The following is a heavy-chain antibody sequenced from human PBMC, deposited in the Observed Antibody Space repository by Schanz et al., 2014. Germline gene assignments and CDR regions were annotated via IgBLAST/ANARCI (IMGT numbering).Heavy chain of an antibody. CDR1: GYTFTSYG. CDR3: VRVPSRDVSFDL. J-gene: IGHJ2*01. CDR2: ISAYTNNT. V-gene: IGHV1-18*01. Sequence: QVQLVQSGAEVKKPGASVKVSCKASGYTFTSYGLNWVRQAPGQGLEWMGWISAYTNNTNYAQKVQGRVTMTTDTSTGTAYMELRSLRSDDTAHYYCVRVPSRDVSFDLWGRGTLVTVSS. D-gene: IGHD3-16*01.